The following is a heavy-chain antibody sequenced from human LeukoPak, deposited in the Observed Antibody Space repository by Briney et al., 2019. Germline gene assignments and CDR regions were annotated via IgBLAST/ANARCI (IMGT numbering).Heavy chain of an antibody. D-gene: IGHD3-22*01. CDR2: IYTSGST. Sequence: SETLSLTCTVSGGSISTYYWSWIRQPAGKGLEWIGRIYTSGSTNYNPSLKSRVTMSVDTSKNQFSLKLSSVTAADTAVYYCARDHYDSRSFDYWGRGTLVTVSS. CDR1: GGSISTYY. V-gene: IGHV4-4*07. CDR3: ARDHYDSRSFDY. J-gene: IGHJ4*02.